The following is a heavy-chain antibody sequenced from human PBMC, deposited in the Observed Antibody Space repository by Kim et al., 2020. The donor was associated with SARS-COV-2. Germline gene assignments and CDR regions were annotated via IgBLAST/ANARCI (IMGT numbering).Heavy chain of an antibody. CDR2: VFYTGSA. D-gene: IGHD5-12*01. Sequence: SETLSHTCTVSGGSVNSTSLYWGWLRQPPGKGLEWIGSVFYTGSANYNPSLRGRVTISLDTSKNQFSLKLTSVTAADTALYFCARHFGYAWYYLLYWG. V-gene: IGHV4-39*01. CDR3: ARHFGYAWYYLLY. CDR1: GGSVNSTSLY. J-gene: IGHJ4*01.